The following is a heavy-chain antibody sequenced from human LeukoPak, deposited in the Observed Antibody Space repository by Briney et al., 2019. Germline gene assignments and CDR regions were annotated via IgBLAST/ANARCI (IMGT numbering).Heavy chain of an antibody. Sequence: GASVNVSCKASGYTFTSYYIHWVRQAPGQGLEWMGIINPIGGTTHYAQKFQGRVTMTRDTSTTTVYMELSSLGSEDTAVYYCARQQGLQNLNFDYWGQGALVTVSS. V-gene: IGHV1-46*01. D-gene: IGHD4-11*01. CDR3: ARQQGLQNLNFDY. J-gene: IGHJ4*02. CDR1: GYTFTSYY. CDR2: INPIGGTT.